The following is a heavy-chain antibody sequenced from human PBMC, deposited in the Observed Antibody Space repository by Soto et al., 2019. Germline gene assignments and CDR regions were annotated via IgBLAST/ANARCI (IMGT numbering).Heavy chain of an antibody. J-gene: IGHJ3*01. Sequence: SETQSLTCGIYDVSSSGYYWSCIRQQPGKWLEWNGEINYSGSTKFNPSLKSRVTLSIDTSKDQPSLRLSSVTAADTAVYYCEIDSGVLRLGESSLYGEKDSSDVSGQGPLVPVS. D-gene: IGHD3-16*02. CDR2: INYSGST. CDR1: DVSSSGYY. CDR3: EIDSGVLRLGESSLYGEKDSSDV. V-gene: IGHV4-34*01.